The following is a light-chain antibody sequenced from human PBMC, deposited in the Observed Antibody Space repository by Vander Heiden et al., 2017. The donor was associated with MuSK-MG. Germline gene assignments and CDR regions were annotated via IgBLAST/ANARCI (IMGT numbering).Light chain of an antibody. CDR3: QHYGSSSGT. CDR1: QSVSSSY. V-gene: IGKV3-20*01. J-gene: IGKJ1*01. CDR2: GAS. Sequence: DIVLTQSPGTLSLSPGERDTLSCRASQSVSSSYLAWYQQKPGHAPRLLIYGASSRATGIPDRFSGSGSGTDFTLTISRLEPEDFAVYYCQHYGSSSGTFGQGTKVEIK.